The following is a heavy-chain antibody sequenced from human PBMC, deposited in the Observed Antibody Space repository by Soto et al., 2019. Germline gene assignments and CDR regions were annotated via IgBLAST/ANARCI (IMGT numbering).Heavy chain of an antibody. J-gene: IGHJ5*01. CDR2: INPKNGGT. CDR1: GYTFTEYY. V-gene: IGHV1-2*02. Sequence: ASVKVSCKASGYTFTEYYINWVRQAPGQGLEWMGWINPKNGGTKYAQKFQGRVIMTSDTSISTAYMEPGSLSSDDTAVYYCARDVLCGTNPRRHNWFDSWGQGTQVTVSS. CDR3: ARDVLCGTNPRRHNWFDS. D-gene: IGHD2-21*01.